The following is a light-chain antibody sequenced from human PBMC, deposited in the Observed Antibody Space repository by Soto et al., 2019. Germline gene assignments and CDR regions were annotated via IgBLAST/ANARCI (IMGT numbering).Light chain of an antibody. V-gene: IGKV1-33*01. CDR1: QDISNY. J-gene: IGKJ5*01. CDR3: QQYDNLPIT. Sequence: DIQMTQSPSSLSASVGDRFTITCQASQDISNYLNWYQQKPGKAPKLLIYDASNLETGVPSRFSGSGSGTDFTFTISSLQPEDIATYYCQQYDNLPITFGQGTRLENK. CDR2: DAS.